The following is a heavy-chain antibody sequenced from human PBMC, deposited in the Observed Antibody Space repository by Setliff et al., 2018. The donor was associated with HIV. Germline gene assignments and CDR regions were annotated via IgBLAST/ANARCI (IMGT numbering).Heavy chain of an antibody. Sequence: GESLKISCQGSGFSFTSYWIAWVRQMPGKGLEWMGIIYPGDSDTKYSPSFQGQITISADKSINTAYLQWTILKPSDTAMYYCARLSVITNWFDPWGQGTLVTVSS. CDR2: IYPGDSDT. J-gene: IGHJ5*02. CDR3: ARLSVITNWFDP. D-gene: IGHD3-16*01. V-gene: IGHV5-51*01. CDR1: GFSFTSYW.